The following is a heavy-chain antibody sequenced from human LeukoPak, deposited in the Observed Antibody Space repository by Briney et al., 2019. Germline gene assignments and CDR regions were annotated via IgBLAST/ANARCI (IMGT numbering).Heavy chain of an antibody. CDR3: ASQYYSYFDY. V-gene: IGHV4-59*08. CDR2: IYYSGST. CDR1: GGSISSYY. D-gene: IGHD3-10*01. J-gene: IGHJ4*02. Sequence: SETLSLTCTVSGGSISSYYWSWIRQPPGKGLEWIGYIYYSGSTNYNPSLKSRVTISVDTSKNQFSLKLSSVTAADTAVYYCASQYYSYFDYWGQGTLVTVSS.